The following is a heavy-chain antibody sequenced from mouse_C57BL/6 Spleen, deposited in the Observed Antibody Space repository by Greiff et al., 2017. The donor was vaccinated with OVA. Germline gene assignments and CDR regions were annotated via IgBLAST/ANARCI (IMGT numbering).Heavy chain of an antibody. D-gene: IGHD1-1*01. V-gene: IGHV5-17*01. CDR1: GFTFSDYG. J-gene: IGHJ1*03. CDR2: ISSGSSTI. Sequence: EVQGVESGGGLVKPGGSLKLSCAASGFTFSDYGMHWVRQAPEKGLEWVAYISSGSSTIYYADTVKGRFTISRDNAKNTLFLQMTSLRSEDTAMYYCARFGTTVVAPGYFDVWGTGTTVTVSS. CDR3: ARFGTTVVAPGYFDV.